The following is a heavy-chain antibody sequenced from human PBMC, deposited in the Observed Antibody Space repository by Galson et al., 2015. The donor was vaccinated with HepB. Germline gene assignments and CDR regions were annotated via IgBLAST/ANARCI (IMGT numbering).Heavy chain of an antibody. J-gene: IGHJ4*02. CDR2: INANSGGT. CDR1: GYTFTGYY. CDR3: ASVGATRPVAIGY. Sequence: SVKVSCKASGYTFTGYYMHWVRQAPGQGLEWMGWINANSGGTNYAQKFQGRVTMTRDTSISTAYMELSRLRSDDTAVYYCASVGATRPVAIGYWGQGTLVTVSS. V-gene: IGHV1-2*02. D-gene: IGHD1-26*01.